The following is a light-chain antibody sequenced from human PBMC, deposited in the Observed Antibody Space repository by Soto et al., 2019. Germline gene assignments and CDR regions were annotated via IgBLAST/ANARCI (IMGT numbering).Light chain of an antibody. J-gene: IGLJ2*01. CDR2: EVT. V-gene: IGLV2-14*03. Sequence: QSVLTQPASVSGSPGQSITISCTGTGSDVGGYNYVSCYQQHPGKAPKLVIYEVTNRPSGVSNRFSASKSGNTASLTISGLQADDEADYYCSSYTSSDTLVFGGGTKLTVL. CDR3: SSYTSSDTLV. CDR1: GSDVGGYNY.